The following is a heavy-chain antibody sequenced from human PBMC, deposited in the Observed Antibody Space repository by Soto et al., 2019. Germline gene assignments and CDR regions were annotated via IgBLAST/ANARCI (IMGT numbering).Heavy chain of an antibody. J-gene: IGHJ4*02. CDR1: GYSFTSHG. CDR2: ISPHTQNK. D-gene: IGHD2-2*01. V-gene: IGHV1-18*01. Sequence: ASVKVSCKASGYSFTSHGITWVRQAPGQGLEWMGWISPHTQNKHYAQRLQGRVTMTTDTSTNTAYLELESLTSVYTPTYYCARTYCVSANCYQDYFDSWGQGTLVSVSS. CDR3: ARTYCVSANCYQDYFDS.